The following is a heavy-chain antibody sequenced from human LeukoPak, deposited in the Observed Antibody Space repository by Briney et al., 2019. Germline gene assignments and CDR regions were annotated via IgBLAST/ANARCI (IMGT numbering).Heavy chain of an antibody. Sequence: GGSLSLSCAPSGLTFSNAWMSWVRQAPGKGLEWVGRIKSKTDGGTTDYAEPVKGRFNISREHSKNTQDLQMNSLKTEDTAVYYCTTETIVVVPAVAYPWGQGTVVTVSS. J-gene: IGHJ5*02. V-gene: IGHV3-15*01. D-gene: IGHD2-2*01. CDR3: TTETIVVVPAVAYP. CDR1: GLTFSNAW. CDR2: IKSKTDGGTT.